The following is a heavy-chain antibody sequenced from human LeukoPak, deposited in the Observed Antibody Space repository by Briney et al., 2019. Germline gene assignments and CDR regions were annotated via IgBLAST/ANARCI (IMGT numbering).Heavy chain of an antibody. V-gene: IGHV3-23*01. CDR2: ISGSGGST. J-gene: IGHJ4*02. CDR1: GFTFSSYA. CDR3: ARRDDRFDY. Sequence: PGGSLRLSCAASGFTFSSYAMSWVRQAPGKGLEWVSAISGSGGSTYYADSVKGRFTISRDNAKNSLYLQMNSLRVEDTAVYYCARRDDRFDYWGQGTLVTVSS.